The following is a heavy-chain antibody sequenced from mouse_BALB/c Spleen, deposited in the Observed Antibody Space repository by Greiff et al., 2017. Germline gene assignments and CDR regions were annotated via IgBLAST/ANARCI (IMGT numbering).Heavy chain of an antibody. J-gene: IGHJ3*01. CDR2: ISSGGST. V-gene: IGHV5-6-5*01. D-gene: IGHD2-10*02. Sequence: EVKLVESGGGLVKPGGSLKLSCAASGFTFSSYAMSWVRQTPEKRLEWVASISSGGSTYYPDSVKGRFTISRDNARNILYLQMSSLRSEDTAMYYCARGYGNYGFAYWDQGTLVTVSA. CDR3: ARGYGNYGFAY. CDR1: GFTFSSYA.